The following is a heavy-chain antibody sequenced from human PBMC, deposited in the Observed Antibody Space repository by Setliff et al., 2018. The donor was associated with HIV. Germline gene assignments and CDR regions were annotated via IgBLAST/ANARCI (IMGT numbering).Heavy chain of an antibody. CDR3: ARGIAVAGTTYFQH. Sequence: SETLSLTCAVSGGSISSGGYSWSWIRQPPGKGLEWIGYIYHSGSTYYTPSLESRVTRSVDRSKNQFFLKLSSVTAADTAVYYCARGIAVAGTTYFQHWGQGTLVTGSS. D-gene: IGHD6-19*01. V-gene: IGHV4-30-2*01. CDR2: IYHSGST. CDR1: GGSISSGGYS. J-gene: IGHJ1*01.